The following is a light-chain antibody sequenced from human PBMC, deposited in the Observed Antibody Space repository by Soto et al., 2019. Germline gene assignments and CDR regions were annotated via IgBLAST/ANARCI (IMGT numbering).Light chain of an antibody. V-gene: IGKV3-15*01. Sequence: DIVMTQSAASLSVCPGEGVTLXCRASHSLTTNVAWCQQRPGEAPRLLIDCTSTMAPGVPARFSGSGSGTDFTLTISSLQAADFAVYHCQHYNNWPITFGQGTRLEIK. J-gene: IGKJ5*01. CDR3: QHYNNWPIT. CDR2: CTS. CDR1: HSLTTN.